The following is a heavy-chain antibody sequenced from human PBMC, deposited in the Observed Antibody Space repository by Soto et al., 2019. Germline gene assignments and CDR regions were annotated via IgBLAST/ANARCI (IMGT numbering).Heavy chain of an antibody. CDR1: GYTFTGYD. CDR3: ARNSPQTLLITYGRHYYGMDF. J-gene: IGHJ6*02. V-gene: IGHV1-3*01. CDR2: INAGNGNT. Sequence: GASVKVSCKASGYTFTGYDMHWVRQAPGQGLEWMGWINAGNGNTKYSQKFQGRVTMTRDTSASTAYMELSRLRSEDTAVYYCARNSPQTLLITYGRHYYGMDFWGQGTTVTVSS. D-gene: IGHD3-16*01.